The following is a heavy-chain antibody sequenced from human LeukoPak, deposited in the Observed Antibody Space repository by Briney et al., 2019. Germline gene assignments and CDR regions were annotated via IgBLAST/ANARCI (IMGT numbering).Heavy chain of an antibody. CDR1: GFTFSSYG. J-gene: IGHJ4*02. CDR3: ASSGSFWDPFDY. D-gene: IGHD1-26*01. V-gene: IGHV3-23*01. Sequence: GGSLRLSCAASGFTFSSYGMSWVRQAPGKGLEWVSAISGSGGSTYYADSVKGRFTISRDNSKNTLYLQMNSLRAEDTAVYYCASSGSFWDPFDYWGQGTLVTVSS. CDR2: ISGSGGST.